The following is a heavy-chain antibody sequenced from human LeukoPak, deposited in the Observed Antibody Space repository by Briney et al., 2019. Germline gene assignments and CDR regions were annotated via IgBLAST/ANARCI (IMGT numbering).Heavy chain of an antibody. CDR3: ARVGGITIFGVVRDGAFDI. J-gene: IGHJ3*02. CDR1: GGSISSYY. D-gene: IGHD3-3*01. CDR2: IYYSGST. V-gene: IGHV4-59*01. Sequence: SETLSLTCTVSGGSISSYYWSWIRQPPGKGLEWIGYIYYSGSTNYNPSLKSRVTISVDTSKNQFSLKLSSVTAADTAVYYCARVGGITIFGVVRDGAFDIWGQGTMVTVSS.